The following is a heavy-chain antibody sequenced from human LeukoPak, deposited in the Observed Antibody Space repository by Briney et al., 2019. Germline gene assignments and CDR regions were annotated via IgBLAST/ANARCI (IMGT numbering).Heavy chain of an antibody. V-gene: IGHV1-2*02. Sequence: ASVKVSCKASGYTFTDHYIHWVRQAPGQGLDWMGWINPNTGGTKYAQKFQGRVTMTRDTSIGTAYMELSTVTSDDTAVYFCARVHATGYFSLDLGYWGQGTLVTVSS. CDR3: ARVHATGYFSLDLGY. D-gene: IGHD3-9*01. CDR1: GYTFTDHY. CDR2: INPNTGGT. J-gene: IGHJ4*02.